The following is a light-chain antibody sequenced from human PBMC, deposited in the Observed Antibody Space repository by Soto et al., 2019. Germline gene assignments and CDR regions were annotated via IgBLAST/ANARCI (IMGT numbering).Light chain of an antibody. CDR2: DVS. Sequence: QSVLTQPDSVSGSPGQSITISCTGTSSDVGGYNYVSWYQQHPGKAPKLMIYDVSNRPSGVSNRFSGSKSGNTASLTISGLQAEDEADYYCSSYTSSSILFGGGTKLTVL. CDR1: SSDVGGYNY. J-gene: IGLJ2*01. CDR3: SSYTSSSIL. V-gene: IGLV2-14*01.